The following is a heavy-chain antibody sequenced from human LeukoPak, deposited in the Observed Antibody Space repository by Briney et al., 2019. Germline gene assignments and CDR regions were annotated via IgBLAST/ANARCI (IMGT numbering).Heavy chain of an antibody. CDR3: ARVRGMARKGGYFDY. V-gene: IGHV4-34*01. D-gene: IGHD5-24*01. CDR1: GGSFSGYY. Sequence: SETLSLTCAVSGGSFSGYYWTWIRQPPGKGLEWIGEINHRGSTNYNPSLKSRVTISVDTSKNQFSLKLSSVTAADTAVYYCARVRGMARKGGYFDYWGQGTLVTVSS. J-gene: IGHJ4*02. CDR2: INHRGST.